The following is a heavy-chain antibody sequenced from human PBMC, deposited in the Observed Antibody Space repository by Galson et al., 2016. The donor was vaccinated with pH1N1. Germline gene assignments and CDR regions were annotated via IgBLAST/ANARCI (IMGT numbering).Heavy chain of an antibody. V-gene: IGHV1-3*01. CDR3: ASSYYYDSSGYTD. CDR2: INAGNGIP. D-gene: IGHD3-22*01. J-gene: IGHJ4*02. Sequence: SVKVSCKASGDTFTSYAMHWVRQAPGQRLEWMGWINAGNGIPKYSQRFQGRVTITRDTSASTAYMELSSLRPEDTAVYYCASSYYYDSSGYTDWGQGTLVTVSS. CDR1: GDTFTSYA.